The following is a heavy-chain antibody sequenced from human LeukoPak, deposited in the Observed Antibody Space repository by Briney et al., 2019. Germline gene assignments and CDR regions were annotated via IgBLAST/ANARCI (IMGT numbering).Heavy chain of an antibody. CDR3: ATTSYDFWSGYYPQNNWFDP. CDR1: GGSISSGGYC. V-gene: IGHV4-31*03. CDR2: IYYSGST. Sequence: SETLSLTCTVSGGSISSGGYCWSWIRQHPGKGLEWIGYIYYSGSTYYNPSLKSRVTISVDTSKNQFSLKLSSVTAADTAVYYCATTSYDFWSGYYPQNNWFDPWGQGTLVTVSS. D-gene: IGHD3-3*01. J-gene: IGHJ5*02.